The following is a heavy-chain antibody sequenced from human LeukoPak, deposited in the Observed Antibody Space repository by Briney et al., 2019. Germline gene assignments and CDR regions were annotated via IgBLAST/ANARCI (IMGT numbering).Heavy chain of an antibody. D-gene: IGHD5-24*01. CDR2: IHPSGST. CDR1: GGSLTPGYY. CDR3: ARGQDAFKTGY. V-gene: IGHV4-31*03. Sequence: SQTLSLTCTDSGGSLTPGYYWAWIRLHPGKGLEWIGYIHPSGSTNYNPSLKSRVTMSLDTSQNQFSLKLSSVTAADTAMYYCARGQDAFKTGYWGQGTLVTVSS. J-gene: IGHJ4*02.